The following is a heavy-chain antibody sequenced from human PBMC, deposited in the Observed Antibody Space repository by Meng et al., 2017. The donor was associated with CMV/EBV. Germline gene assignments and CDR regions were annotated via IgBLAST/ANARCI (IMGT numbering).Heavy chain of an antibody. D-gene: IGHD3-22*01. CDR3: ARGGKRDSSGYRYGMDV. CDR2: INPNSGGT. V-gene: IGHV1-2*02. Sequence: ASVKVSCKASGYTFTGYYMHWVRQAPGQGLEWMGWINPNSGGTNYAQKFQGRVTMTRDTSISTAYMELSRLRSDDTAVYYCARGGKRDSSGYRYGMDVWGQGTTVTVSS. CDR1: GYTFTGYY. J-gene: IGHJ6*02.